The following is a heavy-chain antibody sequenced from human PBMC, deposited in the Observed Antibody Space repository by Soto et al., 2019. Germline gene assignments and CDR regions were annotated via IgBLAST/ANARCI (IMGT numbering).Heavy chain of an antibody. CDR2: IYPGHSDT. CDR1: GYSFTSYW. J-gene: IGHJ6*02. V-gene: IGHV5-51*01. CDR3: ARRSGYYDILTGYYNYGMDV. Sequence: GESLKISRKGSGYSFTSYWIGWLRQMPGKGLEWMGIIYPGHSDTRYSPSFQGQVTISADKSISTAYLQWSSLKAWDTAMYYCARRSGYYDILTGYYNYGMDVGGQGTTVTVSS. D-gene: IGHD3-9*01.